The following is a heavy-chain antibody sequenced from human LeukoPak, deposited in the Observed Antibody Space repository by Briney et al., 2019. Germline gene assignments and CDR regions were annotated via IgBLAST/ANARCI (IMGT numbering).Heavy chain of an antibody. Sequence: GGSLRLSCAASGFTFSDYAMSWVRQAPEKGLEWVSTISHVGGTYYADSVRGRFTISRDNSKNTLYLQMDSLRAEDTAVYHCAKSYYYGSGSYSRNNWFDPWGQGTLVTVSS. CDR1: GFTFSDYA. J-gene: IGHJ5*02. V-gene: IGHV3-23*01. CDR3: AKSYYYGSGSYSRNNWFDP. CDR2: ISHVGGT. D-gene: IGHD3-10*01.